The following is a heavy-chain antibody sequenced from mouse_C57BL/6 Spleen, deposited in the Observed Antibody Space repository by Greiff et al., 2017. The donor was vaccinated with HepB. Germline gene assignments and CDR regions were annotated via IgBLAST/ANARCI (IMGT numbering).Heavy chain of an antibody. V-gene: IGHV1-80*01. CDR2: IYPGDGDT. CDR3: ARYTTLYDYDDWYFDV. J-gene: IGHJ1*03. CDR1: GYAFSGYW. D-gene: IGHD2-4*01. Sequence: VQLQQSGAELVKPGASVKISCKASGYAFSGYWMNWVKQRPGKGLEWIGQIYPGDGDTNYNGKFKGKATLTVDKSSSTAYMQLSSLTSEDSAVYFCARYTTLYDYDDWYFDVWGTGTTVTVSS.